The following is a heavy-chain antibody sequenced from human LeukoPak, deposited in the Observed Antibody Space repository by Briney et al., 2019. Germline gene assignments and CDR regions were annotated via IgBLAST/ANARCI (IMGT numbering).Heavy chain of an antibody. CDR2: IHSGGST. CDR1: GFTVSSNY. D-gene: IGHD3-3*01. Sequence: GGSLRLSCAASGFTVSSNYMSWVRQAPGKGLEWVSVIHSGGSTYYADSVKGRFTISRDNSKNTLYLQMNSLRAEDTAVYYCAREGDDDFWSGYYPYWGQGTLVTVSS. V-gene: IGHV3-53*01. J-gene: IGHJ4*02. CDR3: AREGDDDFWSGYYPY.